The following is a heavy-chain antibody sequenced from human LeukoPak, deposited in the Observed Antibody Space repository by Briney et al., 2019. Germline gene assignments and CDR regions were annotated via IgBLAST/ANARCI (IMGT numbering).Heavy chain of an antibody. Sequence: GGSLRLSCAASGFTFSSYAMSWVRQAPGKGLEWVSAISGSGGSTYYADSVKGRFTISRDNSKNTLYLQMNSLRAEDTAVYYCARPRYYYGSGSGAFDIWGQGTMVTVSS. CDR2: ISGSGGST. D-gene: IGHD3-10*01. CDR3: ARPRYYYGSGSGAFDI. CDR1: GFTFSSYA. V-gene: IGHV3-23*01. J-gene: IGHJ3*02.